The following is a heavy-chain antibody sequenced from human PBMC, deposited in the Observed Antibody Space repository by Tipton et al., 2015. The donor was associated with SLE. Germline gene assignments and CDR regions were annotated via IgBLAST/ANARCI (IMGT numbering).Heavy chain of an antibody. CDR1: GDSVSTNSAA. J-gene: IGHJ4*02. Sequence: GLVKPSQTLSLTCAISGDSVSTNSAAWTWIRQSPSRGLEWLGRTYYRSKWYSDYAVSVKSRITINPDTSKNQFSLQLNSVTPEDTALYYCAKDPLGSGPNFDYWGQGTLVTVSS. D-gene: IGHD3-10*01. V-gene: IGHV6-1*01. CDR3: AKDPLGSGPNFDY. CDR2: TYYRSKWYS.